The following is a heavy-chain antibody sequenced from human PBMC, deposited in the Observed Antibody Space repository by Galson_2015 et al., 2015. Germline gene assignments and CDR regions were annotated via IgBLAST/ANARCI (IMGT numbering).Heavy chain of an antibody. CDR3: AKYSVVAYYYDSSGYYPGAFDI. V-gene: IGHV3-30*18. CDR2: ISYDGSNK. Sequence: SLRLSCAASGFTFSSYGMHWVRQAPGKGLEWVAVISYDGSNKYYADSVKGRFTISRDNSKNTLYLQMNSLRAEDTAVYYCAKYSVVAYYYDSSGYYPGAFDIWGQGTMVTVSS. D-gene: IGHD3-22*01. J-gene: IGHJ3*02. CDR1: GFTFSSYG.